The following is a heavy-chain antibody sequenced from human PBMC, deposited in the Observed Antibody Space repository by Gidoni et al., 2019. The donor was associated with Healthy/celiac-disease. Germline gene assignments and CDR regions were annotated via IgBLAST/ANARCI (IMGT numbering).Heavy chain of an antibody. CDR2: IFSNDEK. V-gene: IGHV2-26*01. CDR3: ARISGGWADNWFDP. D-gene: IGHD6-19*01. J-gene: IGHJ5*02. CDR1: GVSLSTPRMV. Sequence: QVTLKESGPVMVKPTEPLTLTCTVSGVSLSTPRMVVSCIRQPPGKALEWLAHIFSNDEKSYSTSPKSRLTISKDTSKSQVVLTMTIMDPVDTATYYCARISGGWADNWFDPWGQGTLVTVSS.